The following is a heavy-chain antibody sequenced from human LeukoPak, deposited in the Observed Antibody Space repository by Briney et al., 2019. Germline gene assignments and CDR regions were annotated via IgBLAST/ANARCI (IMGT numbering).Heavy chain of an antibody. CDR3: AKDLQRHIAAAGILYGY. Sequence: GGSLRLSCAASGFTFSSYAMSWVRQAPGKGLEWVSANSGSGGSTYYADSVKGRFTISRDDSKNTLYLQMNSLRAEDTAVYYCAKDLQRHIAAAGILYGYWGQGTLVTVSS. D-gene: IGHD6-13*01. CDR2: NSGSGGST. J-gene: IGHJ4*02. CDR1: GFTFSSYA. V-gene: IGHV3-23*01.